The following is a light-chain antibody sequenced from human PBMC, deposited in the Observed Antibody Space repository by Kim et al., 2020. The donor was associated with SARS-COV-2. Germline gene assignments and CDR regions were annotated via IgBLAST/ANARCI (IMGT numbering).Light chain of an antibody. CDR2: QDD. CDR3: QAWDRSPV. V-gene: IGLV3-1*01. Sequence: VAVSSGQTPNITCSEDKLGENYHSWYQQKPGQSPVRVIYQDDKRPSRIPERYSGSTSGNTATLTISGNQAMDEADYYCQAWDRSPVFGGGTQLTVL. CDR1: KLGENY. J-gene: IGLJ2*01.